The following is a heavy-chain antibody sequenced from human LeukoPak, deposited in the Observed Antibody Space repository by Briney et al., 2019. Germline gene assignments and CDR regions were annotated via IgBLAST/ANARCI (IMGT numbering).Heavy chain of an antibody. Sequence: SETLSLTCTVSGGSISSYYWSWIRQPPGKGLEWIGYIYYSGSTNYNPSLKSRVTISVDTSKNQFSLKLSSVTAADTAVYYCARGDWQQPVAFGIWGQGTMVTVSS. CDR2: IYYSGST. CDR3: ARGDWQQPVAFGI. V-gene: IGHV4-59*01. J-gene: IGHJ3*02. D-gene: IGHD6-13*01. CDR1: GGSISSYY.